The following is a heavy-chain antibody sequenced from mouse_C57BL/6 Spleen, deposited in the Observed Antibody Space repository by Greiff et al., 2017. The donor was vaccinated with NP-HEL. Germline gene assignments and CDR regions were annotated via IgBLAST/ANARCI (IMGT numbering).Heavy chain of an antibody. CDR2: IYPSDSET. V-gene: IGHV1-61*01. J-gene: IGHJ1*03. CDR1: GYTFTSYW. CDR3: ARRLRYPHWYFDV. D-gene: IGHD1-1*01. Sequence: QVQLQQPGAELVRPGSSVKLSCKASGYTFTSYWMDWVKQRPGQGLEWIGNIYPSDSETHYNQKFKDKATLTVDKSYSTAYMQLSSLTSEDSAVYYCARRLRYPHWYFDVWGTGTTVTVSS.